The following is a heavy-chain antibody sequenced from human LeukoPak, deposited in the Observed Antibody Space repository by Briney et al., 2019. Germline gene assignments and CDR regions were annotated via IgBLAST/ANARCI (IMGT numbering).Heavy chain of an antibody. Sequence: SVKVSCKASGITFSTSAIQWVRQARGQRLEWIGWVVVGSGKTKYAQKFQERVTITTDMSTSTVYMDLRALRYDDTAVYFCATQPPGYFPYMDVWGNGTTITVSS. CDR3: ATQPPGYFPYMDV. D-gene: IGHD1-26*01. J-gene: IGHJ6*03. CDR2: VVVGSGKT. V-gene: IGHV1-58*02. CDR1: GITFSTSA.